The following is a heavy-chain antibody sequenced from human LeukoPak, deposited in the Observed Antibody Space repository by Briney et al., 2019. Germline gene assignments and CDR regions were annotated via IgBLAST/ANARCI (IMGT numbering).Heavy chain of an antibody. CDR1: GYTFTSYD. V-gene: IGHV1-18*01. D-gene: IGHD6-19*01. J-gene: IGHJ6*02. CDR3: ARRNIVAVAAASYYYYGMDV. CDR2: ISAYNGNT. Sequence: ASVKVSCKASGYTFTSYDISWVRQAPGQGLEWMGWISAYNGNTNYAQKLQGRVTMTTDTSTSTAYMELRSLRSDDTAVYYCARRNIVAVAAASYYYYGMDVWGQGTTVTVSS.